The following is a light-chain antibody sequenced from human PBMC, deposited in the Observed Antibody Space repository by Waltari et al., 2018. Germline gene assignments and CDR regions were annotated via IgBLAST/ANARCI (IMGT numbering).Light chain of an antibody. CDR3: SSYTSSISWV. CDR1: TSDVGGYNY. V-gene: IGLV2-14*01. J-gene: IGLJ3*02. Sequence: QSALTQPASVSGSPGQSITISCTGTTSDVGGYNYVSLYQHHPGKAPKLMIYEVSNRPSGVSNRFSGSKSGNTASLTISGLQAEDEAHYYCSSYTSSISWVFGGGTKLTVL. CDR2: EVS.